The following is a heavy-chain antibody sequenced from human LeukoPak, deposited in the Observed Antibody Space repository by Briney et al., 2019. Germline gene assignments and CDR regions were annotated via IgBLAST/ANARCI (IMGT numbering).Heavy chain of an antibody. CDR1: GFTFSSYW. V-gene: IGHV3-7*01. CDR3: ARDMSGYRYGVRMDV. J-gene: IGHJ6*02. Sequence: GRSLRLSCAASGFTFSSYWMSWVRQAPGQGLEWVANIKQDGSEKDHVNSVKGRFTISRDTAKNSLYLQMNSLRAEDTAVYYCARDMSGYRYGVRMDVWGQGTTVTVSS. CDR2: IKQDGSEK. D-gene: IGHD5-18*01.